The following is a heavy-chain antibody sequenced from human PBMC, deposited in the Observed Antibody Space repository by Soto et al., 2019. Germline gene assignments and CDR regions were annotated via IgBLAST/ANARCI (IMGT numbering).Heavy chain of an antibody. CDR1: GFTFSSYW. D-gene: IGHD3-10*01. CDR2: IKQDGSEK. CDR3: ARSPRGFGEADAFDI. V-gene: IGHV3-7*03. J-gene: IGHJ3*02. Sequence: GGSLRLSCAASGFTFSSYWMSWVRQAPGKGLEWVANIKQDGSEKYYVDSVKGRFTIPRDNAKNSLYLQMNSLRAEDTAVYYCARSPRGFGEADAFDIWGQGTMVTVSS.